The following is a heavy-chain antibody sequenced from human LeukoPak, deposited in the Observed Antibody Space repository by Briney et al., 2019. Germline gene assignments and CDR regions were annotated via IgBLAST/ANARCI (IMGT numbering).Heavy chain of an antibody. Sequence: SSVKVSCKASGGTLSSYASSWVRQAPGQGIKRIAGGITIFGTTKYAQKFQGRVTITADESTSKAYMELSSLRSEDTAVYYCAIPTYCYDSSGYYLSDNYYGMDVWGQGTTVTVSS. CDR2: GITIFGTT. V-gene: IGHV1-69*13. J-gene: IGHJ6*02. D-gene: IGHD3-22*01. CDR1: GGTLSSYA. CDR3: AIPTYCYDSSGYYLSDNYYGMDV.